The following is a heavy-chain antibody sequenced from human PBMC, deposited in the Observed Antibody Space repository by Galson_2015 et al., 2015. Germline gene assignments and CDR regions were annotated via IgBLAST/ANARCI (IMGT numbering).Heavy chain of an antibody. CDR3: ARARYCASSSCYPDY. Sequence: QSGAEVTKPGESLTISCKGSGDSFTGYWVGWVRQMPEKGLEWMGIIYPGDSDTRYSPSFQGQVTISADKSISTAFPQWSSLKASDTAMYYCARARYCASSSCYPDYWGQGTLVTVSS. CDR1: GDSFTGYW. CDR2: IYPGDSDT. D-gene: IGHD2-2*01. J-gene: IGHJ4*02. V-gene: IGHV5-51*01.